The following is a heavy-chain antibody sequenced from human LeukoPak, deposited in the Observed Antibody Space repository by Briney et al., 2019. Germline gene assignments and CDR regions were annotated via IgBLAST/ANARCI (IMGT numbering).Heavy chain of an antibody. D-gene: IGHD4-17*01. V-gene: IGHV3-33*01. J-gene: IGHJ6*02. CDR1: GFTFSSYG. CDR2: IWYDGSNK. CDR3: ARGYGDKASNLYCYYGMDV. Sequence: GGSLRLSCAASGFTFSSYGMHWVRQAPGKGLEWVAVIWYDGSNKYYADSVKGRFTISRDNSKNTLYLQMNSLRAEDTAVYYCARGYGDKASNLYCYYGMDVWGQGTTVTVSS.